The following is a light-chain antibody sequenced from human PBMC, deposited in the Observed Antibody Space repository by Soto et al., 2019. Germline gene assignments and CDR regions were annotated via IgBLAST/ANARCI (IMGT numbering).Light chain of an antibody. CDR2: DAS. Sequence: EIVLTQSPGTLSLSPRERATLSCRASQSVSGYLVCYQQKPVQAPRLLIYDASTRAAGVPARFIGSGSGTDFTLTISSLEPEDSAVYHCQQYNKWPLTFGGGTKVDIK. CDR3: QQYNKWPLT. V-gene: IGKV3-11*01. CDR1: QSVSGY. J-gene: IGKJ4*01.